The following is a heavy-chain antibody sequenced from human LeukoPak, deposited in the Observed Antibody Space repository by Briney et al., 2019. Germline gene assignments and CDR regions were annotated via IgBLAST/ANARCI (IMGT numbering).Heavy chain of an antibody. D-gene: IGHD3-22*01. CDR1: GFTFSSYA. Sequence: QPGGSLRLSCAASGFTFSSYAMSWVRQAPGKGLEWVSAISGSGGSTYYADSVKGRFTISRDNSKNTLYLQMNSLRAEDTAVYYCARALGYYDSSDLGWFDPWGQGTLVTVSS. CDR3: ARALGYYDSSDLGWFDP. J-gene: IGHJ5*02. CDR2: ISGSGGST. V-gene: IGHV3-23*01.